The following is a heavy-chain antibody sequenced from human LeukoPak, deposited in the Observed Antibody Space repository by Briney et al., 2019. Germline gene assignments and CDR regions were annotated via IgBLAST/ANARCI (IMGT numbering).Heavy chain of an antibody. Sequence: ASVKVSCKASGGTFSSYAISWVRQAPGQGLEWMGWISAYNGNTNYAQKLQGRVTMTTDTSTSTAYMELRSLRSDDTAVYYCARELLQGSSYKHNFDYWGQGTLVTVSS. CDR2: ISAYNGNT. D-gene: IGHD5-24*01. V-gene: IGHV1-18*01. CDR3: ARELLQGSSYKHNFDY. J-gene: IGHJ4*02. CDR1: GGTFSSYA.